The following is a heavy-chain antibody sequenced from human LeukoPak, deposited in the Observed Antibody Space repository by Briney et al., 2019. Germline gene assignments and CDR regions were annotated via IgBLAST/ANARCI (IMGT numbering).Heavy chain of an antibody. CDR2: ISSSSRAI. CDR1: GFTFSTYT. V-gene: IGHV3-48*01. D-gene: IGHD2-15*01. J-gene: IGHJ6*02. Sequence: GGSLRLSCAASGFTFSTYTMNWVRQAPGKGLEWVSCISSSSRAIYYADSVKGRFTISRDNAKTSLYLQMNSLRAEDTAVYYCARLYYAMDVWGQGTTVTVSS. CDR3: ARLYYAMDV.